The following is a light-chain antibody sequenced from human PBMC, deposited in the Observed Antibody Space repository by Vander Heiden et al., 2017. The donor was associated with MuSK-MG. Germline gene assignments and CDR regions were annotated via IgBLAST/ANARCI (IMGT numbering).Light chain of an antibody. V-gene: IGKV3-20*01. CDR2: GAS. J-gene: IGKJ3*01. Sequence: EIVLTQSPGTLSLSPGERATLSCRASQSVSSSYLAWYQQKPGQAPRLLIYGASSRATGIPDRFSGSGSGTDFTLTISRREPEDFAVYYCQQYDCSSSFTFGHGTKVXIK. CDR1: QSVSSSY. CDR3: QQYDCSSSFT.